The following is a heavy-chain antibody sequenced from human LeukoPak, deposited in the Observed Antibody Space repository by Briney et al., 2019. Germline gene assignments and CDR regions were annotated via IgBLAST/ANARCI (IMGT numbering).Heavy chain of an antibody. V-gene: IGHV3-23*01. J-gene: IGHJ4*02. Sequence: GGSLRLSCAASGFTFSNYAMNWVRQAPGKGLEWVSAISTSGGSTYHADSVKGRFSMSRDNSKNTLYLQMNSLRAEDTAVYYCAKDRTIGTRTIDFWGQGTLVAVSS. CDR1: GFTFSNYA. D-gene: IGHD1-1*01. CDR3: AKDRTIGTRTIDF. CDR2: ISTSGGST.